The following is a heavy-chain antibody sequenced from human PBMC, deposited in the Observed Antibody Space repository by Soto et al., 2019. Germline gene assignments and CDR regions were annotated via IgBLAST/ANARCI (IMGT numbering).Heavy chain of an antibody. J-gene: IGHJ4*02. CDR3: ARDSGFDYRFDY. CDR1: GGSIIAYY. D-gene: IGHD5-12*01. V-gene: IGHV4-59*01. Sequence: SETLPLTCTVSGGSIIAYYCIWSRQPPGKGLEWIGYIYYSGSTSYNPSLKSRVTISLDTSKNQFSLKLSSVTAADTAVYYCARDSGFDYRFDYWGQGTLVTVSS. CDR2: IYYSGST.